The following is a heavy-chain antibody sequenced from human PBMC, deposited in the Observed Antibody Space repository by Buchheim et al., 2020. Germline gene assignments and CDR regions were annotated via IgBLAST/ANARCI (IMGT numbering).Heavy chain of an antibody. Sequence: QVQLVESGGGVVQPGRSLRLSCAASGFIFSTYAMHWVRQAPGKGLEWVAVISYDGYNKYYADSVKGRFTISRDNSKNTLYLQMNSLRVEDTAVYYCANSWTTNTNFENWGQGTL. CDR3: ANSWTTNTNFEN. CDR1: GFIFSTYA. J-gene: IGHJ4*02. CDR2: ISYDGYNK. D-gene: IGHD3/OR15-3a*01. V-gene: IGHV3-30*18.